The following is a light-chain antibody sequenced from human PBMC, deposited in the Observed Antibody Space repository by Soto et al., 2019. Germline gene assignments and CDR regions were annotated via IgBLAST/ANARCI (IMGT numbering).Light chain of an antibody. V-gene: IGKV3-20*01. CDR1: ESVSSSY. Sequence: VLTQSPGTLSLSPGERATLCCRASESVSSSYLAWYQQKPGQAPRLLIYGASSRATGIPDRFSGSGSGTDFTLTISRLEPEDFAVYYCQQYGSSPPLTFGGGTKVDIK. J-gene: IGKJ4*01. CDR3: QQYGSSPPLT. CDR2: GAS.